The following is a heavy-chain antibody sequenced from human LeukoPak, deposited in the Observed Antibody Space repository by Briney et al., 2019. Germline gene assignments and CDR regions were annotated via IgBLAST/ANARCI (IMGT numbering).Heavy chain of an antibody. J-gene: IGHJ4*02. CDR2: INPNSGGT. CDR1: GYTFTGYY. V-gene: IGHV1-2*02. Sequence: ASVKVSCKASGYTFTGYYMHWVRQAPGQGLEWMGWINPNSGGTNYAQKFQGRVTMTRDTSISTAYMELSRLRSDDTAVYYCARGGFDYYGTGRAFDVWGQGTLVTVSS. CDR3: ARGGFDYYGTGRAFDV. D-gene: IGHD3-10*01.